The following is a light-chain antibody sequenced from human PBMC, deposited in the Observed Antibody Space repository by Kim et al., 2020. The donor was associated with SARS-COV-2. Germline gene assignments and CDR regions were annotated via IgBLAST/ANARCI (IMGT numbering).Light chain of an antibody. V-gene: IGLV2-11*01. CDR2: DVS. CDR3: CSYAGSYVV. Sequence: PGQSVTISCTGTSSDVGGYNYVSGYQQHPGKAPKRMIYDVSKRPSGVPDRFSGSKSGNTASLTISGLQAEDEADYYCCSYAGSYVVFGGGTQLTVL. J-gene: IGLJ2*01. CDR1: SSDVGGYNY.